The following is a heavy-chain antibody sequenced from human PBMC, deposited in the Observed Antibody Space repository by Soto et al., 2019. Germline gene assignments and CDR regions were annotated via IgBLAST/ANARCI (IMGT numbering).Heavy chain of an antibody. CDR3: VRGGLDGY. J-gene: IGHJ4*02. V-gene: IGHV3-74*01. CDR2: IESDGSDT. Sequence: EVQLVETGGGLVQPGDSLRLSCTTSGFTFSTYGMHWVRQAPGKGLVWVSRIESDGSDTRYADSVKGRFTISRDNAKNTLYLQMNSLRDDDTAVYYCVRGGLDGYWGQGALVTVSS. D-gene: IGHD3-10*01. CDR1: GFTFSTYG.